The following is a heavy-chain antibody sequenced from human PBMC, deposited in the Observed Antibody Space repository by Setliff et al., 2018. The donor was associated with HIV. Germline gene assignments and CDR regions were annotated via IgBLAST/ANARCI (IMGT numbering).Heavy chain of an antibody. Sequence: ASVKVSCKASGYSFTDYYIHGVRQAPGQGLEWMGWINPKSDGTNYAQKFQGWITMTRDTSISTAYMELSRLRSDDTAVYYCARDYYDSSGYIFFPGLPDYWGQGTLVTVSS. D-gene: IGHD3-22*01. J-gene: IGHJ4*02. CDR3: ARDYYDSSGYIFFPGLPDY. CDR1: GYSFTDYY. CDR2: INPKSDGT. V-gene: IGHV1-2*04.